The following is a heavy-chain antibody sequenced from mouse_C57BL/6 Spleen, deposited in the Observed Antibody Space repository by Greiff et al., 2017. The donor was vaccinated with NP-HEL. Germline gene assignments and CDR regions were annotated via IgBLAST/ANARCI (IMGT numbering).Heavy chain of an antibody. J-gene: IGHJ1*03. CDR1: GYAFSSSW. Sequence: QVQLQQSGPELVKPGASVKISCKASGYAFSSSWMNWVKQRPGKGLEWIGRIYPGDGDTNYNGKFKGKATLTADKSSSTAYMQLSSLTSEDSAVYCCARVPYYYGSSGYFDVWGTGTTVTVSS. CDR2: IYPGDGDT. D-gene: IGHD1-1*01. CDR3: ARVPYYYGSSGYFDV. V-gene: IGHV1-82*01.